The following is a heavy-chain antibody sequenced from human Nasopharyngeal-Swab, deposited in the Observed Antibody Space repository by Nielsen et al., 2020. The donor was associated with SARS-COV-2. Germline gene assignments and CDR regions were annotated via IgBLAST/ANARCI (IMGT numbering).Heavy chain of an antibody. CDR3: ARDFDPANLIVATMGY. V-gene: IGHV3-33*01. J-gene: IGHJ4*02. D-gene: IGHD5-12*01. CDR2: IWYDGSNK. CDR1: GFTFSSYG. Sequence: GGSLRLSCAASGFTFSSYGMHWVRQAPGKRLEWVAVIWYDGSNKYYADSVKGRFTISRDNSKNTLYLQMNSLRAEDTAVYYCARDFDPANLIVATMGYWGQGTLVTVSS.